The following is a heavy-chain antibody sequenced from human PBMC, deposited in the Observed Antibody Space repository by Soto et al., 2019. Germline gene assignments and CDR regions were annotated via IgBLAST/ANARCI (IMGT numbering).Heavy chain of an antibody. D-gene: IGHD1-1*01. Sequence: PSETLSLTCTFSGGSISRYYWNWIRQSPGKGLEWIGYICYSGNTNYNPSLKSRVTKDNSKKQVVLTLTDMDPVDTGTYFCVRRYDPYYFDYWGQGTLVTVSS. J-gene: IGHJ4*02. CDR2: ICYSGNT. V-gene: IGHV4-59*01. CDR1: GGSISRYY. CDR3: VRRYDPYYFDY.